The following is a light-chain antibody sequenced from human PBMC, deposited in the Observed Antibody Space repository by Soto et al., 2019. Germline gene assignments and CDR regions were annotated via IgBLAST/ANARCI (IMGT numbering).Light chain of an antibody. CDR2: GAS. V-gene: IGKV3-15*01. J-gene: IGKJ2*01. CDR1: QSVGDN. CDR3: QLHYNWLFT. Sequence: DIVLTQSPATLSVSPGHKSTLSCRASQSVGDNLAWYQQKLGQAHRLLIYGASIRATGIPARFSGSGSGTEFTLTISSLQSEDFAVYYCQLHYNWLFTFGQGTKRAIK.